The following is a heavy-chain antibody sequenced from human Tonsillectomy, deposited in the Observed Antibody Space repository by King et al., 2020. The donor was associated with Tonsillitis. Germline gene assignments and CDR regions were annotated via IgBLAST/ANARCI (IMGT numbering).Heavy chain of an antibody. D-gene: IGHD1-26*01. J-gene: IGHJ3*02. CDR2: IHYYGST. CDR1: GDSISRPTYY. Sequence: QLQLQESGPGLLRPSETLSLTCFVSGDSISRPTYYWGWIRQPPGKGLEWIGSIHYYGSTHYDATLKSRVTISKDTSKNQFTLQLKSLTAADTAVYYCAVGWVQRGHGVFDIWGQGTMVKVSS. V-gene: IGHV4-39*01. CDR3: AVGWVQRGHGVFDI.